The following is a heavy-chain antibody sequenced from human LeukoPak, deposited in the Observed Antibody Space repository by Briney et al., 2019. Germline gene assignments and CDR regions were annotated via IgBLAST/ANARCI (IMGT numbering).Heavy chain of an antibody. J-gene: IGHJ4*02. CDR1: GFTFTTYW. Sequence: PGGSLRLSCAASGFTFTTYWMHWVRQAPGKGLVWVSHINSDGSITSYADSVKGRFTISRDNAKNTLYLQMNSLRAEDTAVYYCARDGDAYNFDFWGQGALVTVSS. CDR2: INSDGSIT. CDR3: ARDGDAYNFDF. D-gene: IGHD5-24*01. V-gene: IGHV3-74*01.